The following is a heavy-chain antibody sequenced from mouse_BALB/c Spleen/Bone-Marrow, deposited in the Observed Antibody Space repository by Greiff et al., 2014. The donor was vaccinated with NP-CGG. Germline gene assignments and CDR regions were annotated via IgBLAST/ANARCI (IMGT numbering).Heavy chain of an antibody. CDR3: ARDDGYYIRNAMDY. J-gene: IGHJ4*01. V-gene: IGHV5-17*02. Sequence: EVQLVESGGGLVQPGGSRKLSCAASGFTFSSFGMHWVRQAPERGLEWVAYISSGTSTIYYADTVKGRFTISRDSPKNTLFLQMTSLRSEDTAIYYCARDDGYYIRNAMDYWGQGTSVTVSS. CDR2: ISSGTSTI. CDR1: GFTFSSFG. D-gene: IGHD2-3*01.